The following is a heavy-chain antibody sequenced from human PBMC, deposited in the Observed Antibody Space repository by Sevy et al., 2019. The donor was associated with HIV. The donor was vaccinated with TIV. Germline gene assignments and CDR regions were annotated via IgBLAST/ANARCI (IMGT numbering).Heavy chain of an antibody. V-gene: IGHV3-48*03. D-gene: IGHD2-2*02. Sequence: GGCLRLSCAASGFTFSSYEMNWVRQAPGKGLEWVSYISSSGSTIYYADSVKGRFTISRDNAKNSLYLQMNSLRAEDTPVYYCARSIVALPTAIFYFDLWGRGTQVTVSS. CDR2: ISSSGSTI. CDR1: GFTFSSYE. CDR3: ARSIVALPTAIFYFDL. J-gene: IGHJ2*01.